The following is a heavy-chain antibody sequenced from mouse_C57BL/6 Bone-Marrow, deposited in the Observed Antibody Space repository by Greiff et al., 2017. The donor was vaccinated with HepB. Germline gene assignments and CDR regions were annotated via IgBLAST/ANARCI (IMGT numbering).Heavy chain of an antibody. J-gene: IGHJ4*01. Sequence: VQLKESEGGLVQPGSSMKLSCTASGFTFSDYYMAWVRQVPEKGLEWVANINYDGSSTYYLDSLKSRFIISRDNAKNILYLQMSSLKSEDTATYYCARDPRNAMDYWGQGTSVTVSS. CDR2: INYDGSST. V-gene: IGHV5-16*01. CDR1: GFTFSDYY. CDR3: ARDPRNAMDY.